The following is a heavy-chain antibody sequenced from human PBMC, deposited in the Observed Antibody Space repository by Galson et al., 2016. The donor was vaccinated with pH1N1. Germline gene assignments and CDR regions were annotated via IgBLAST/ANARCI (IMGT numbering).Heavy chain of an antibody. J-gene: IGHJ5*02. D-gene: IGHD4-17*01. CDR2: IYWNDDK. CDR1: GFSLSTSGVG. V-gene: IGHV2-5*01. Sequence: PALVKPTQTLTLTCTFSGFSLSTSGVGVGWIRQPPGKALEWLALIYWNDDKRYSPSLKSRLTITKDTSKNQVALTMTNMDPVDTATYYCAHSLYGDYVGWFDPCGQGTLVTVSS. CDR3: AHSLYGDYVGWFDP.